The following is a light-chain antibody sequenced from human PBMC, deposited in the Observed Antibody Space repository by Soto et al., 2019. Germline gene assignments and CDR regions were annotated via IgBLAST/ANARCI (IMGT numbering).Light chain of an antibody. CDR2: DVS. J-gene: IGKJ1*01. CDR3: QQYNNWPPTWT. Sequence: IVLTQSPATLSLSPGKRATLSCRASQNIINYLICYQHKPGQAPRLLIYDVSNRAAGIPARFSGSGSGTEFTLTISSLQSEDFAVYYCQQYNNWPPTWTFGQGTKVDIK. CDR1: QNIINY. V-gene: IGKV3D-15*01.